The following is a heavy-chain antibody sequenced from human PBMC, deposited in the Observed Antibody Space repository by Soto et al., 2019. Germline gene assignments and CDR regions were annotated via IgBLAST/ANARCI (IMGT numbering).Heavy chain of an antibody. CDR1: GYTFTGYY. CDR2: INPNSGGT. V-gene: IGHV1-2*04. Sequence: QVQLVQSGAEVKKPGASVKVSCKASGYTFTGYYMHWVRQAPGQGLEWMGWINPNSGGTNYAQKFQGWVTMTRDTSISTAYMELSRLRSDDTAVYYCARGGLGAAVADYFDCWGQGTLVTVSS. J-gene: IGHJ4*02. CDR3: ARGGLGAAVADYFDC. D-gene: IGHD6-19*01.